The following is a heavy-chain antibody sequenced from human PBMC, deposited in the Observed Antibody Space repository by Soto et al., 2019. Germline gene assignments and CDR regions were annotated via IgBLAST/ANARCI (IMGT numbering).Heavy chain of an antibody. V-gene: IGHV1-24*01. J-gene: IGHJ4*02. CDR1: GYTLTELS. CDR2: FDPEDGET. Sequence: ASVKVSCKVSGYTLTELSMHWVRQAPGKGLEWMGGFDPEDGETIYAQKFQGRVTMTEDTSTDTAYMELSSLRSEDTAVYYCATVAFWYYGSGSPGVFDYWGQGTLVTVSS. D-gene: IGHD3-10*01. CDR3: ATVAFWYYGSGSPGVFDY.